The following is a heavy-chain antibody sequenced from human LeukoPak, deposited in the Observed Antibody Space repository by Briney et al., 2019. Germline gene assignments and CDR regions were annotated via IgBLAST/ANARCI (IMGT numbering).Heavy chain of an antibody. CDR1: GYTFTSYD. CDR2: MNPNSGNT. V-gene: IGHV1-8*01. CDR3: ARGVWELLEGDVYFDY. J-gene: IGHJ4*02. D-gene: IGHD1-26*01. Sequence: APVKVSCKASGYTFTSYDINWVRQATGQGLEWMGWMNPNSGNTGYAQKFQGRVTMTRNTSISTAYMELSSLRSEDTAVYYCARGVWELLEGDVYFDYWGQGTLVTVSS.